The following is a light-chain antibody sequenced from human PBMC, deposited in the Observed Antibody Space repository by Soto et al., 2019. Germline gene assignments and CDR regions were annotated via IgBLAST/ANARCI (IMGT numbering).Light chain of an antibody. CDR2: GAS. Sequence: ESVLTQSPGSLSLSPGETATLSCRASQSIINNYLAWYQQKPGQAPRLLIYGASIRATGVPDRFSGSGSGTDLTLTITRLEAEDFAVYYCQQYGTAPLMYTFGQGTKLGVK. CDR1: QSIINNY. CDR3: QQYGTAPLMYT. V-gene: IGKV3-20*01. J-gene: IGKJ2*01.